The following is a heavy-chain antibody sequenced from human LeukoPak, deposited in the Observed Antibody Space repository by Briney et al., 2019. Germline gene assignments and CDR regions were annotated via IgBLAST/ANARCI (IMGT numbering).Heavy chain of an antibody. D-gene: IGHD6-13*01. J-gene: IGHJ5*02. CDR1: GYTFTTYN. Sequence: ASVKVSCKASGYTFTTYNINWVRQAPGQGLEWMGWISGYNGNTNYAQKLQGRVTMTTDTSTSTAYMELRSLRSDDTAVYYCARESSSSGKGDWFDPWGQGTLVTVSS. V-gene: IGHV1-18*01. CDR3: ARESSSSGKGDWFDP. CDR2: ISGYNGNT.